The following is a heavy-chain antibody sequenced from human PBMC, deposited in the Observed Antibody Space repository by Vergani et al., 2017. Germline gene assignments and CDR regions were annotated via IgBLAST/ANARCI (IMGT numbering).Heavy chain of an antibody. D-gene: IGHD6-19*01. CDR2: ISGSGGST. J-gene: IGHJ6*02. CDR3: AMGETYSSGWSYGMDV. V-gene: IGHV3-23*01. Sequence: EVQLLESGGGLVQPGGSLRLSCAASGFTFSSYAMSWVRQAPGKGLEWVSAISGSGGSTYNADSVTGRFTISGDNSKNTLYLQMNSLRAEDTAVYYCAMGETYSSGWSYGMDVWGQGTTVTVSS. CDR1: GFTFSSYA.